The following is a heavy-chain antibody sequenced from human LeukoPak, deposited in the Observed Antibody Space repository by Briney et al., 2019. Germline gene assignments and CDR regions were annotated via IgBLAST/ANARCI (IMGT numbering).Heavy chain of an antibody. J-gene: IGHJ4*02. V-gene: IGHV3-66*01. CDR1: GFTVSSNY. Sequence: GGSLRLSCVASGFTVSSNYMSWVRQAPGKGLEWVSVIYSGGSTYYADSVKGRFTISRDNSKNTLYLQMNSLRAENTAVYYCARDYDLWSASDYWGQGTLVTVSS. CDR2: IYSGGST. D-gene: IGHD3-3*01. CDR3: ARDYDLWSASDY.